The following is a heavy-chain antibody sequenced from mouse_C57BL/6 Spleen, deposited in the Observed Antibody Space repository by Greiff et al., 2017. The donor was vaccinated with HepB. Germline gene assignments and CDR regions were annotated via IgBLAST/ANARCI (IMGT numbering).Heavy chain of an antibody. CDR1: GYSITSGYY. V-gene: IGHV3-6*01. J-gene: IGHJ2*01. Sequence: EVKLQESGPGLVKPSQSLSLTCSVTGYSITSGYYWNWIRQFPGNKLEWMGYISYDGSNNYNPSLKNRISITRDTSKNQFFLKLNSVTTEDTATYYCASDRSNSFDYWGQGTTLTVSS. CDR2: ISYDGSN. CDR3: ASDRSNSFDY. D-gene: IGHD5-1*01.